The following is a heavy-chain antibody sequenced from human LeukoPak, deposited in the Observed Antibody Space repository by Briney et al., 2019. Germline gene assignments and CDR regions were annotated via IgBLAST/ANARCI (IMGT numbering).Heavy chain of an antibody. D-gene: IGHD3-22*01. CDR3: ATRYYYDGSGYYTLGDY. CDR1: GYTFTSYD. Sequence: ASVKVSCKASGYTFTSYDINWVRQATGQGLEWMGWMNPNSGNTGYAQKFQGRVTMTRNTSISTAYMELSSLRSEDTAVYYCATRYYYDGSGYYTLGDYWGQGTLVTVSS. J-gene: IGHJ4*02. V-gene: IGHV1-8*01. CDR2: MNPNSGNT.